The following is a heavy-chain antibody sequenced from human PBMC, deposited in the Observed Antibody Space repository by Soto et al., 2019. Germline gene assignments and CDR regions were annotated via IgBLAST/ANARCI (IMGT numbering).Heavy chain of an antibody. J-gene: IGHJ4*02. CDR3: ARDWSDIVVVVAATNFDY. CDR2: IYYSGST. V-gene: IGHV4-39*02. CDR1: GGSISSSSYY. D-gene: IGHD2-15*01. Sequence: QLQLQESGPGLVKPSETLSLTCTVSGGSISSSSYYWGWIRQPPGKGLEWIGSIYYSGSTYYNPSLKCRVTISVDTSKYRFCVERCCVTAADTAVYYCARDWSDIVVVVAATNFDYWGRGTLVTVSS.